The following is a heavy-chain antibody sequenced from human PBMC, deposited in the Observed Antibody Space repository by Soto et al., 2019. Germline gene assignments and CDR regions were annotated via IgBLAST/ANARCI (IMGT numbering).Heavy chain of an antibody. CDR2: IYYSGST. CDR3: ARHPYDRYCSSTSCTWGYYMDV. Sequence: SETLSLTCTVSGGSISSSSYYWGWIRQPPGKGLEWIGSIYYSGSTYYNPSLKSRVTISVDTSKNQFSLKLSSVTAADTAVYYCARHPYDRYCSSTSCTWGYYMDVWGKGTTVTVSS. J-gene: IGHJ6*03. CDR1: GGSISSSSYY. D-gene: IGHD2-2*01. V-gene: IGHV4-39*01.